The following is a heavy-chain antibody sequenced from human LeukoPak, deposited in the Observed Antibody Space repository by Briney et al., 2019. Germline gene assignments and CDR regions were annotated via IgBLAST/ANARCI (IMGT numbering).Heavy chain of an antibody. V-gene: IGHV4-4*07. D-gene: IGHD4-17*01. CDR1: GGSISSYY. J-gene: IGHJ4*02. Sequence: SETLSLTCTVSGGSISSYYWSWIRQPAGKGLEWIGRVNSRGSTNYNPSLKSRVTLSVDTSKNQFSLQLSSVTAADTAVYYCARFYGDYNFDYWGQGTLVTVSS. CDR3: ARFYGDYNFDY. CDR2: VNSRGST.